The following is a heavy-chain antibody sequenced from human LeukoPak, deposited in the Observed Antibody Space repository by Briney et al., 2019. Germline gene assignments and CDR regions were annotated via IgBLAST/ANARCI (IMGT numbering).Heavy chain of an antibody. CDR2: IYVDGRTT. CDR3: IRDFRSADL. CDR1: GFTFSNYW. J-gene: IGHJ5*02. V-gene: IGHV3-74*01. Sequence: GGSLKLSCVASGFTFSNYWMHWVRQPPGKGLVWVSRIYVDGRTTNYADSVKGRFTISRDNAKNTVYLEMNSLSVEDTATYYCIRDFRSADLWGQGTLVTVTS.